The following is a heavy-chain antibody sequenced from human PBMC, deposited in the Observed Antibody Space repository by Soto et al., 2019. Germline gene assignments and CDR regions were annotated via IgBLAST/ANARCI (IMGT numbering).Heavy chain of an antibody. CDR3: AMTDSSSWYLDY. D-gene: IGHD6-13*01. CDR1: GCSISSSSYY. V-gene: IGHV4-39*01. Sequence: QLQLQESGPGLVKPSETLSLTCTVSGCSISSSSYYWGWLRQPQGKELQWIGSIYYSGGTSYNPALKSRVTISVDTSKNQFSLKLSSVNAADTAVYYCAMTDSSSWYLDYWGQGTLVTVSS. CDR2: IYYSGGT. J-gene: IGHJ4*02.